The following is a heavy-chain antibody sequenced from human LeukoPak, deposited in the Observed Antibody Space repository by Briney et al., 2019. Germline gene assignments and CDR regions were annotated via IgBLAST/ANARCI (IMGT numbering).Heavy chain of an antibody. CDR3: ARDPDTAMVTGAFDI. D-gene: IGHD5-18*01. CDR1: GGTCSSYA. CDR2: IIPIFGTA. Sequence: GSSVKVSCKASGGTCSSYAISWVRQAPGQGLEWLGGIIPIFGTANYAQKFQGRVTITTDESTSTAYMELSSLRSEDTAVYYCARDPDTAMVTGAFDIWGQGTMVTVSS. J-gene: IGHJ3*02. V-gene: IGHV1-69*05.